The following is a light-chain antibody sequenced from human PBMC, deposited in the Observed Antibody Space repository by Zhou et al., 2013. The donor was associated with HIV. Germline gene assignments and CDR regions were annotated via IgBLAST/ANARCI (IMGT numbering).Light chain of an antibody. CDR3: QQSYSNPYT. CDR2: AAS. J-gene: IGKJ2*01. CDR1: QNINTY. Sequence: DIQMTQSPSSLSASVGGRITITCRASQNINTYLNWYQHKPGKAPNLLIYAASSLQSGVPSRFSGGGSGTDFTLTISTLQPEDYATYYCQQSYSNPYTFGQGTKLEIK. V-gene: IGKV1-39*01.